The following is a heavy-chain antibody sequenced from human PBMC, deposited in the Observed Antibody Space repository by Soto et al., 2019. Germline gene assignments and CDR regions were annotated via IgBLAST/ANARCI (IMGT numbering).Heavy chain of an antibody. J-gene: IGHJ5*02. Sequence: ASVKVCCKASGYTFINYYIHWVRQAPGQGLEWMAIINPMGGSTSYAQEFQGRVTLTSDTSTSTVYMELSSLRFEDTALFYCARDLAAGDLWGQGTLVTVSS. CDR1: GYTFINYY. CDR2: INPMGGST. CDR3: ARDLAAGDL. V-gene: IGHV1-46*01. D-gene: IGHD6-13*01.